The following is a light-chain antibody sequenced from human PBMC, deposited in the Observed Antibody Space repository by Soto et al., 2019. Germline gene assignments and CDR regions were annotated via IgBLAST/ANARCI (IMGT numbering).Light chain of an antibody. Sequence: EIVMTQSPATLSVSPGERATLSCRASQSVSANLAWYQQKPGQAPRLLIYGASTMATGIPARFSGSGSGTEFTLTISGLQSEDFAFYYCQQYDTWPTFGPGTKVDIK. V-gene: IGKV3-15*01. J-gene: IGKJ3*01. CDR1: QSVSAN. CDR2: GAS. CDR3: QQYDTWPT.